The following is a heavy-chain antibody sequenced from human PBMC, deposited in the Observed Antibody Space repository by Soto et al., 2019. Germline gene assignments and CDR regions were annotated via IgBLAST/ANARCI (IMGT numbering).Heavy chain of an antibody. D-gene: IGHD2-8*02. CDR2: ISASGVTT. J-gene: IGHJ4*02. CDR1: GFAFHTHA. Sequence: EVQLLESGGGLVQPGGSLRLSCAASGFAFHTHALSWVRQAPGTGLEWVSGISASGVTTYYADSVQGRFTISRDNSKNTVTLQMNSLRAEDTAFYYCAKDRTPPLSLSPSSQAIKNLLVGQCFDSWGQGTLVTVSS. V-gene: IGHV3-23*01. CDR3: AKDRTPPLSLSPSSQAIKNLLVGQCFDS.